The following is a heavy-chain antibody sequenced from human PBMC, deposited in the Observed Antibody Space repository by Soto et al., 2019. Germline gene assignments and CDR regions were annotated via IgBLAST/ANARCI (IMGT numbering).Heavy chain of an antibody. V-gene: IGHV1-46*01. D-gene: IGHD3-16*02. CDR3: AREGTYDYVWGSYRLPFDY. J-gene: IGHJ4*02. Sequence: KFQGRVTITRDTSTSTVYMELSSLRSEDTAVYYCAREGTYDYVWGSYRLPFDYWGQGTLVTVSS.